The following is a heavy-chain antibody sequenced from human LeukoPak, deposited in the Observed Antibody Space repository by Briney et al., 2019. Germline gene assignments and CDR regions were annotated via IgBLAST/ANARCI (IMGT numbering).Heavy chain of an antibody. CDR2: MNPNSGNK. CDR1: GYTFTSYD. V-gene: IGHV1-8*01. Sequence: ASVTVSCKASGYTFTSYDINWVRQAPGQGLEWMGWMNPNSGNKGYAQKFQGRVSMTRNTSISTAYMELSSLRSEDTAVYYCARVGCSSTSCFLRGDYYYYYMDVWGKGTTVTVSS. D-gene: IGHD2-2*01. J-gene: IGHJ6*03. CDR3: ARVGCSSTSCFLRGDYYYYYMDV.